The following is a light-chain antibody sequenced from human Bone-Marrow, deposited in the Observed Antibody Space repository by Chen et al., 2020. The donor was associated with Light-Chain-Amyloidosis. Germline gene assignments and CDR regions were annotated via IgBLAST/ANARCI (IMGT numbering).Light chain of an antibody. Sequence: SYRRTQPSSVSVAPGRTATIACGGNNIGSTSVHWYQQTPGQAPLLVVYDDSDRPSGIPERLSGSNSGNTATLTISRVEAGDEADYYCQVWDRSSDRPVFGGGTKLTVL. V-gene: IGLV3-21*02. CDR1: NIGSTS. CDR3: QVWDRSSDRPV. CDR2: DDS. J-gene: IGLJ3*02.